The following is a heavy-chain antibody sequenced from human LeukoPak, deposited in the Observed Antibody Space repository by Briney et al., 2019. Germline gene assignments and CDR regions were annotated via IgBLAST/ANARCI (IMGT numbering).Heavy chain of an antibody. Sequence: PGGSLRLSCAASGFTFSSYSMNWVRQAPGKGLEWVSSISSSSSYIYYADSVKGRFTISRDNAKNSLYLQMNSLRAEDTAVYYCARKGYQLLGFDCWGQGTLVTVSS. CDR2: ISSSSSYI. J-gene: IGHJ4*02. D-gene: IGHD2-2*01. CDR1: GFTFSSYS. V-gene: IGHV3-21*01. CDR3: ARKGYQLLGFDC.